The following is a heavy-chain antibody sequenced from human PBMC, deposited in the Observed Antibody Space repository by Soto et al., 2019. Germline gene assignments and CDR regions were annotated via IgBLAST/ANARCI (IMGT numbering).Heavy chain of an antibody. CDR2: IIPILGIA. CDR1: GGTFSSYT. D-gene: IGHD3-22*01. J-gene: IGHJ4*02. CDR3: ARGPYDSSGYYGIDY. V-gene: IGHV1-69*02. Sequence: ASVKVSCKASGGTFSSYTISWVRQAPGQGLEWMGRIIPILGIANYAQKFQGRVTITADKSTSTAYMELSSLRSEDTAVYYCARGPYDSSGYYGIDYWGQGTLVTVSS.